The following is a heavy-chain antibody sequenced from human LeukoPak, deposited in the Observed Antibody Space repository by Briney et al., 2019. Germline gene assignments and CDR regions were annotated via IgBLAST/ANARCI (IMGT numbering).Heavy chain of an antibody. V-gene: IGHV4-59*01. J-gene: IGHJ5*02. Sequence: SETLSLTCTVSGGSISSYYWSWIRQPPGKGLEWIGYIYYSGSTNYNPSLKSRVTISVDTSKNQFSLKLSSVTAADTAVYYCARISPVVVITSAWFDPWGQGTLVTVSS. CDR1: GGSISSYY. CDR2: IYYSGST. D-gene: IGHD3-22*01. CDR3: ARISPVVVITSAWFDP.